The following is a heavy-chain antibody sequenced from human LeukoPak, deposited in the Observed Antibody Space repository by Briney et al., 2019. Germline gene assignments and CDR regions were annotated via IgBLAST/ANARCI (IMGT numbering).Heavy chain of an antibody. CDR2: ISGSGGGDST. CDR3: AKEEWLGKMNFFDY. J-gene: IGHJ4*03. D-gene: IGHD6-19*01. CDR1: GFTFSIYA. V-gene: IGHV3-23*01. Sequence: GGSLRLSCAASGFTFSIYAMSWVRQAPGKGLEWVSSISGSGGGDSTYYADSVKGRFTVSRDSSKNTLYLQMNRLRAEDTAVYYCAKEEWLGKMNFFDYWGQGTMVTVSS.